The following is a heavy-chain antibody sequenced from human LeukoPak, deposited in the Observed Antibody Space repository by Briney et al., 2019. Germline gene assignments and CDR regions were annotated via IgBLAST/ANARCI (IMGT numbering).Heavy chain of an antibody. V-gene: IGHV1-8*03. CDR2: MNPNSGNT. D-gene: IGHD3-22*01. J-gene: IGHJ1*01. CDR1: GYTFTSYD. Sequence: ASVKVSCKASGYTFTSYDINWVRQATGQGLEWMGWMNPNSGNTGYAQKFQGRVTITRNTSISTAYMELSSLRSEDTAVYYCARVGSEDYYDSSGYYLGEYFQHWGQGTLVTVSS. CDR3: ARVGSEDYYDSSGYYLGEYFQH.